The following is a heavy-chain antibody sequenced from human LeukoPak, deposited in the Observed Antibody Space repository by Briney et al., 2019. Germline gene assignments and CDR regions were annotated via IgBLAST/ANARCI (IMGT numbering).Heavy chain of an antibody. CDR2: ISGSGGST. CDR1: GFTFSSYA. V-gene: IGHV3-23*01. Sequence: PGGSLRLSCAASGFTFSSYAMSWVRQAPGKGLEWVSAISGSGGSTYYADSVKGRFTISRDNSKNTLYLQMNSLRAEDTAVYYCAKDTPKPQRFCSSTSCPPFDYWGQGTLVTVSS. J-gene: IGHJ4*02. D-gene: IGHD2-2*01. CDR3: AKDTPKPQRFCSSTSCPPFDY.